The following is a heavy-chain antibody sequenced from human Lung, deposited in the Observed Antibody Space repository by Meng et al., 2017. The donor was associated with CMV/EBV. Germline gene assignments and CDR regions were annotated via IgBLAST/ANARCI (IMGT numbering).Heavy chain of an antibody. V-gene: IGHV4-38-2*02. D-gene: IGHD1-26*01. J-gene: IGHJ4*02. Sequence: SETLSPTCTVSGYSISSGYYWGWIRQPPGKGLEWIGSIYHSGSTYYNPSLKSRVTISVDTSKNQFSLKLSSVTAADTAVYYCARVGWEHVADYWGQGTLVTVSS. CDR1: GYSISSGYY. CDR2: IYHSGST. CDR3: ARVGWEHVADY.